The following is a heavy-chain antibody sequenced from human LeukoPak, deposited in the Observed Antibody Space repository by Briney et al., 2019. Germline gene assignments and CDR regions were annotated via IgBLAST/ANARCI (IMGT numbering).Heavy chain of an antibody. CDR1: GSRFSSYA. D-gene: IGHD3-22*01. J-gene: IGHJ4*02. V-gene: IGHV3-33*07. Sequence: GGSLRLSCAASGSRFSSYAMYWVRQAPGKGLGWVAVIWSDGNNKYYSDSVKGRFIISRDNSNNTLYLQMNSLRAEDTAVYYCARDGLTDSSGYTVIDNWGQGTLVIVSS. CDR2: IWSDGNNK. CDR3: ARDGLTDSSGYTVIDN.